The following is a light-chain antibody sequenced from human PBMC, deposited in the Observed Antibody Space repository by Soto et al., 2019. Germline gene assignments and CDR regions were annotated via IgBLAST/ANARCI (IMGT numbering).Light chain of an antibody. V-gene: IGKV1-9*01. Sequence: IQLTQSPSSLSASVGDRVTITCRASQGISSNLAWYQQKPGRAPKLLIFGASTLQSGVPSRFSGSGSGTDFTLTISSLQPEDFATYFCQQLNSYPPWTFGQGTKLEIK. CDR2: GAS. CDR3: QQLNSYPPWT. CDR1: QGISSN. J-gene: IGKJ1*01.